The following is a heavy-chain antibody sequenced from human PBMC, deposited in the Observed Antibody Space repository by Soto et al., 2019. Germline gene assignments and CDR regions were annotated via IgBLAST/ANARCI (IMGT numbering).Heavy chain of an antibody. V-gene: IGHV5-10-1*01. CDR3: ARLQAAAGDNDLTLDY. J-gene: IGHJ4*02. CDR2: IDPSDSYT. Sequence: EVQLVQSGAEVKKPGESLWISCKGSGYSFTSSWISWVRQMPGKGLAWMGRIDPSDSYTNYSPSFKGHVTIPDDKSISTAYLQRSSLKASDTAMYYCARLQAAAGDNDLTLDYWGQGTLVTVSS. CDR1: GYSFTSSW. D-gene: IGHD6-13*01.